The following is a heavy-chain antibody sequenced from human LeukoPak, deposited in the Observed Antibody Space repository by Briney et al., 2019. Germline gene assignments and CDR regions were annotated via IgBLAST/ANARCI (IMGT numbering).Heavy chain of an antibody. Sequence: PSETLSLTCTVSGGSISSSSHYWGWIRQPPGKGLEWIGSIYYSGSTYYNPSLKSRVTISVDTSKNQFSLKLSSVTAADTAVYYCARHVGPLGTARTFDYWGQGTLVTVSS. V-gene: IGHV4-39*01. D-gene: IGHD1/OR15-1a*01. CDR2: IYYSGST. J-gene: IGHJ4*02. CDR1: GGSISSSSHY. CDR3: ARHVGPLGTARTFDY.